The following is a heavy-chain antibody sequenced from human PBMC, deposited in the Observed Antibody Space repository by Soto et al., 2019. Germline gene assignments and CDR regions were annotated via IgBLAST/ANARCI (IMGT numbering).Heavy chain of an antibody. J-gene: IGHJ6*02. D-gene: IGHD6-25*01. Sequence: QVQLQESGPGLVKPSETLSLTCTVSGGSISSYYWSWIRQPPGKGLEWIGYIYYSGSTNYNPSLKSRVTISVDTSKNQFSLKLSSVTAADTAVYSCARVGRLYYYYGMDVWGQGTTVTVSS. CDR1: GGSISSYY. V-gene: IGHV4-59*01. CDR2: IYYSGST. CDR3: ARVGRLYYYYGMDV.